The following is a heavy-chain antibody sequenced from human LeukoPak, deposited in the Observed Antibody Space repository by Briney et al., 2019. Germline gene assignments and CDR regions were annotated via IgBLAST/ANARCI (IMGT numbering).Heavy chain of an antibody. Sequence: GGSLRLSCVASGFTFSTYTMNWVRQAQGKGLEWVSSISRDSTYIYSADSVKGGFTFSREDAKSSLCLQMNSLRAEDTAVYYCARERITMVRVVHTNWFYPWYQGTLVTVSS. CDR2: ISRDSTYI. CDR1: GFTFSTYT. CDR3: ARERITMVRVVHTNWFYP. V-gene: IGHV3-21*01. J-gene: IGHJ5*02. D-gene: IGHD3-10*01.